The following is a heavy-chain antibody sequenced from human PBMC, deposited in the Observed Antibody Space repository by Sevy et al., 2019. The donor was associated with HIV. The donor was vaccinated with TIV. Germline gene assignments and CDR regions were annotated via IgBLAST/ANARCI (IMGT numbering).Heavy chain of an antibody. J-gene: IGHJ5*02. CDR3: ARMYSSGCYNKWFDP. V-gene: IGHV4-59*13. CDR1: GGSISSYY. Sequence: SETLSLTCTVSGGSISSYYWSWIRQPPGKGLEWIGYIYYSGSTNYNPSLKSRVTISVDTSKNQFSLKLSSVTAADTAVYYCARMYSSGCYNKWFDPWGQGTLVTVSS. D-gene: IGHD6-19*01. CDR2: IYYSGST.